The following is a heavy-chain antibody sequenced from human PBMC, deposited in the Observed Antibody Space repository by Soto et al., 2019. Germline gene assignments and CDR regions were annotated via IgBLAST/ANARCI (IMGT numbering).Heavy chain of an antibody. V-gene: IGHV4-59*01. CDR2: IYYSGST. CDR1: GGSISSNY. J-gene: IGHJ4*02. D-gene: IGHD3-10*01. Sequence: QVQLQESGPGLVKPSETLSLMCTVSGGSISSNYWSWIRQPPGKGLEYIGYIYYSGSTNYNPSLKXRXTXXVDTSKNQFSLKLRSGTAGDTAVYYCARGGGSPDYWGQGTRVTVSS. CDR3: ARGGGSPDY.